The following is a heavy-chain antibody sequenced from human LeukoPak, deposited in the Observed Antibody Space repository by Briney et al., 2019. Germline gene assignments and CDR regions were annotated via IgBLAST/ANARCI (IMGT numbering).Heavy chain of an antibody. CDR3: AREDYDSSEIDY. D-gene: IGHD3-22*01. CDR2: INHSGST. V-gene: IGHV4-34*01. CDR1: GFTFSDYY. Sequence: PEGSLRLSCAASGFTFSDYYMSWIRQPPGKGLEWIGEINHSGSTNYNPSLKSRVTISVDTSKNQFSLKLSSVTAADTAVYYCAREDYDSSEIDYWGQGTLVTVSS. J-gene: IGHJ4*02.